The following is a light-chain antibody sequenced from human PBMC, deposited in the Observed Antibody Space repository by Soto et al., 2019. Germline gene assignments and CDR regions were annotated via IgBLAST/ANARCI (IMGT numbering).Light chain of an antibody. CDR1: QRISSY. J-gene: IGKJ3*01. Sequence: DIQLTQSPSFLSASVGDRVTITCRASQRISSYLAWYQQKPGKAPKLLIYAASTLQSGVPSRFSGSGSGTEFTLTISSLQPEDFATYYCQQLNSYPLFGPGTKVDIK. CDR3: QQLNSYPL. CDR2: AAS. V-gene: IGKV1-9*01.